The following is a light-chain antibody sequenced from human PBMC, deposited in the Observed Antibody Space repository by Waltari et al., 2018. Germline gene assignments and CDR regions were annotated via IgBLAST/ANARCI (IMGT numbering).Light chain of an antibody. Sequence: QSALTQPPSASGSPGQSVTIPCTGISSDVGGYHFVTWYQQPPGKAPKPMIYEVTRRPSGVPDRFSGSKSGNTASLTVSGLQADDEADYYCISYAGSDNLVFGGGTKLTVL. J-gene: IGLJ2*01. CDR1: SSDVGGYHF. CDR2: EVT. V-gene: IGLV2-8*01. CDR3: ISYAGSDNLV.